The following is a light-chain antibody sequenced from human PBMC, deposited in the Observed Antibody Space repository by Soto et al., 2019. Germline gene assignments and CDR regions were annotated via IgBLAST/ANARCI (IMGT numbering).Light chain of an antibody. Sequence: EIVLTQSPGTLSLSPRERSTLXXRASQSISSNYVAWYQQKPGQAAXLLIYDASSRATGIPNRFSGSGSGTDFTLTIGRLEPEDFAVYYCQQYGSSRFGQGTRLEIK. CDR3: QQYGSSR. CDR2: DAS. CDR1: QSISSNY. V-gene: IGKV3-20*01. J-gene: IGKJ5*01.